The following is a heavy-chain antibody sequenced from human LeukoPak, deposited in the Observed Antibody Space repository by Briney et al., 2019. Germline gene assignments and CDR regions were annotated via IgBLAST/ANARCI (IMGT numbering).Heavy chain of an antibody. Sequence: GGSLRLSCAASGFTFSNYAMHWVRQAPGKGLEWVSIISYEGSEKYYADSVKGRLTISRDNSRNTLYLQMNSLRPEDTAVYYCARGRVAGNRGLGGDDYWGQGTLVIVSS. V-gene: IGHV3-30*01. D-gene: IGHD3-10*01. CDR1: GFTFSNYA. CDR3: ARGRVAGNRGLGGDDY. CDR2: ISYEGSEK. J-gene: IGHJ4*02.